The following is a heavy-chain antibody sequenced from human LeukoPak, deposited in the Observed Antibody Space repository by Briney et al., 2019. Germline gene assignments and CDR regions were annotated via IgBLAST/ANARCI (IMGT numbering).Heavy chain of an antibody. CDR3: ATEYCGADCYFDS. CDR2: IYYSGSS. Sequence: SETLSLTCTVSGGSVSRASYYWTWIRQPPGKGLEWIGYIYYSGSSDYNPSLKSRVTISLDTSKNQFSLKLSSVTAADTAVYFCATEYCGADCYFDSWGQGTLVTVSP. D-gene: IGHD2-21*02. V-gene: IGHV4-61*01. CDR1: GGSVSRASYY. J-gene: IGHJ4*02.